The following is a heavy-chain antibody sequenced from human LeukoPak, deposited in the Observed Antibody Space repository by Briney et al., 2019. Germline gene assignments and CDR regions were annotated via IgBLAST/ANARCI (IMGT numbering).Heavy chain of an antibody. CDR1: GYSISSGYY. CDR3: ARDYPAEIAVAAKGYFDY. J-gene: IGHJ4*02. Sequence: PSETLSLTCTVSGYSISSGYYWGWIRQPPGKGLEWIGSIYHSGSTYYNPSLKSRVTISVDTSKNQFSQKLSSVTAADTAVYYCARDYPAEIAVAAKGYFDYWGQGTLVTVSS. V-gene: IGHV4-38-2*02. D-gene: IGHD6-19*01. CDR2: IYHSGST.